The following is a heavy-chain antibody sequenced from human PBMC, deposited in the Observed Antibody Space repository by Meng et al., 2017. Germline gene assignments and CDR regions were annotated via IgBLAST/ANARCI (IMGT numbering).Heavy chain of an antibody. CDR1: EYTFTSYD. CDR3: ARVYRYDSSGYYREYFDY. CDR2: MNPNSGNT. V-gene: IGHV1-8*03. Sequence: ASVKVSCKASEYTFTSYDINWVRQVTGQGLEWMGWMNPNSGNTGYAQKFQGRVTITRNTSISTAYMELSSLRSEDTAVYYCARVYRYDSSGYYREYFDYWGQGTLVTVSS. J-gene: IGHJ4*02. D-gene: IGHD3-22*01.